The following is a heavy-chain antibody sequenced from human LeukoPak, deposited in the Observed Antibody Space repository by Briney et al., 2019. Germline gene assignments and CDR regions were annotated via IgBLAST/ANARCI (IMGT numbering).Heavy chain of an antibody. Sequence: SETLSLTCAVYGESFSGYYWSWIRQPPGKGLEWIGYIYYSGSTNYNPSLKSRVTISVDTSKNQFSLKLSSVTAADTAVYYCARLYSSGWLADYWGQGTLVTVSS. CDR2: IYYSGST. D-gene: IGHD6-19*01. V-gene: IGHV4-59*01. CDR3: ARLYSSGWLADY. CDR1: GESFSGYY. J-gene: IGHJ4*02.